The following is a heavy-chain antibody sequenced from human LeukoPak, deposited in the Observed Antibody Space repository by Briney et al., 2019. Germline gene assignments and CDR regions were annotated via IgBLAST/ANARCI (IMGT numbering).Heavy chain of an antibody. CDR1: GGSISSGSYY. D-gene: IGHD3-9*01. CDR2: IYTSGIT. J-gene: IGHJ5*02. Sequence: SETLSLXCTVSGGSISSGSYYWSWIRQPAGKGLEWIGRIYTSGITNYNPSPNSRVTISVDTSKNQFFRTLSSVTAADTAVYYCARDSRYYDILTGYYKYWFDPWGQGTLVTVSS. CDR3: ARDSRYYDILTGYYKYWFDP. V-gene: IGHV4-61*02.